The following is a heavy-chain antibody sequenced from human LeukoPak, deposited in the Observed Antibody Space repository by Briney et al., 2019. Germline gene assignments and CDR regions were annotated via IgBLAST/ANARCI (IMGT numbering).Heavy chain of an antibody. Sequence: GGSLRLSCAASGFTFSDYYMNWIRQAPGKGLEWISHISGTGDTKYYADSVKGRFTTSRDNAQNSLYLQLNSLRAEDSAVYYCARKIRGRNSPTWAWTVAGLSLKYYGMDVWGHGTTVTVSS. CDR3: ARKIRGRNSPTWAWTVAGLSLKYYGMDV. D-gene: IGHD6-19*01. CDR2: ISGTGDTK. V-gene: IGHV3-11*01. J-gene: IGHJ6*02. CDR1: GFTFSDYY.